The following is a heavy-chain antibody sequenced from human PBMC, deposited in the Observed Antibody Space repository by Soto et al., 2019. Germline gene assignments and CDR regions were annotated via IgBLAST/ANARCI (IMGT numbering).Heavy chain of an antibody. V-gene: IGHV3-73*01. CDR2: IRSKANSYAT. D-gene: IGHD3-3*01. J-gene: IGHJ6*03. Sequence: EVQLVASGGGLVQPGGSLKLSCAASGFTFSGSALHWVRQASGKGLEWVGRIRSKANSYATAYGASLKGRITICRDDSLNRAYLQLNSLNTADTAVHYCSRQAAYLWRGKPQYYMDVWGKGTMVTVSS. CDR3: SRQAAYLWRGKPQYYMDV. CDR1: GFTFSGSA.